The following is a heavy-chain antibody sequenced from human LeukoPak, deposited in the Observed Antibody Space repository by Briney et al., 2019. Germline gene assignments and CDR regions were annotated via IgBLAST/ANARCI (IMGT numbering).Heavy chain of an antibody. J-gene: IGHJ6*02. D-gene: IGHD2-8*02. CDR3: ARAFVVYASLYYYYGMDV. CDR1: GYTFTSYG. Sequence: ASVKVSCKASGYTFTSYGISWVRQAPGQGLEWMGGIIPIFGTANYAQKFQGRVTITADESTSTAYMELSSLRSEDTAVYYCARAFVVYASLYYYYGMDVWGQGTTVTVSS. V-gene: IGHV1-69*13. CDR2: IIPIFGTA.